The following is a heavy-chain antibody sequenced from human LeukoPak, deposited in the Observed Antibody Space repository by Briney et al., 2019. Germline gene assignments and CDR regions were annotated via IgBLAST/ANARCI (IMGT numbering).Heavy chain of an antibody. V-gene: IGHV3-74*01. D-gene: IGHD3-3*01. J-gene: IGHJ3*02. CDR1: GFTFSSYW. CDR2: INSDGSST. Sequence: HPGGSLRLSCAASGFTFSSYWRHWVRQAPGKGLVWVSRINSDGSSTSYANSVKGRFTISRDNAKNTLYLQMNSLRAEDTAVYYCARGPLLPYDFWSGYYAPADAFDIWGQGTMVTVSS. CDR3: ARGPLLPYDFWSGYYAPADAFDI.